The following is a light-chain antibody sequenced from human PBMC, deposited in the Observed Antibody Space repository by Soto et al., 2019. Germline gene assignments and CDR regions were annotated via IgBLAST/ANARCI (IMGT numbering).Light chain of an antibody. J-gene: IGKJ1*01. CDR2: MAS. Sequence: DIVMTQSPLSLPVTPGESASISCRSSQSLLYSIGFNCLDWYLQKPGQSPQLLIYMASYRASGVPDRFSGSGSGTDFTLEISRVEAEDVGVYYCMQSLQTPWTFGQGTKVEIK. V-gene: IGKV2-28*01. CDR1: QSLLYSIGFNC. CDR3: MQSLQTPWT.